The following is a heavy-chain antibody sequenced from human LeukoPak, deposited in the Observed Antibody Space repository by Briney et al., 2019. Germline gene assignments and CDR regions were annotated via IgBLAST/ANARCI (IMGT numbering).Heavy chain of an antibody. D-gene: IGHD4-17*01. V-gene: IGHV1-2*06. CDR2: INPNSGDP. J-gene: IGHJ4*02. CDR1: GYTFTDSY. CDR3: ARGLNGDYRSGVEN. Sequence: ASVKVSCKTSGYTFTDSYIHWVRQAPGQGLEWMGRINPNSGDPNYPQKFQGRVTMTRDTSIGTAYMEMSSLRSEDTAVYYCARGLNGDYRSGVENWGQGTLVTVSS.